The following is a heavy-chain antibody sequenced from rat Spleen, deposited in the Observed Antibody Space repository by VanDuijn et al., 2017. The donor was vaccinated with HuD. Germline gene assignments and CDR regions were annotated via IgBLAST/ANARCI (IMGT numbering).Heavy chain of an antibody. CDR1: GFTFSNYG. D-gene: IGHD3-2*01. CDR3: TSSAGH. Sequence: EVQLVESGGGLVQPGRSLKLSCVASGFTFSNYGMAWVRQAPTKGLEWVASISTGGGNTYYRDSVKGRFTISRDNTKNTLYLQMNSLRSEDTATYYCTSSAGHWGQGVMVTVSS. J-gene: IGHJ2*01. CDR2: ISTGGGNT. V-gene: IGHV5S13*01.